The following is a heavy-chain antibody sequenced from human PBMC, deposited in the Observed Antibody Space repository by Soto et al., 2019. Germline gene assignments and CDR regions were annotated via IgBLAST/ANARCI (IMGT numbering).Heavy chain of an antibody. CDR2: IRSKAYGGTT. J-gene: IGHJ4*02. CDR3: TRVNYIVVVPAAAHFDY. D-gene: IGHD2-2*01. Sequence: GGSLRLSCTASGFTFGDYAMSWFRQAPGKGLEWVGFIRSKAYGGTTEYAASVKGRFTISRDDSKNIAYLQMNSLKTEDTAVYYCTRVNYIVVVPAAAHFDYWGQGTLVTVSS. V-gene: IGHV3-49*03. CDR1: GFTFGDYA.